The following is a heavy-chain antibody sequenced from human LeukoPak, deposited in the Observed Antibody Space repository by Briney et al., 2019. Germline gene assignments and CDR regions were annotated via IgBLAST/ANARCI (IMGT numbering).Heavy chain of an antibody. D-gene: IGHD5-12*01. Sequence: SDTLSLTCTVSGVSISSIYYDWGWIRRPPGKGLEWIGSIYYSGSTYYNPSLKSRVTISVDTSKNQFSLKLRSVTAADTAVYYCVRLVGGDIDYWGQGTLVTVSS. CDR1: GVSISSIYYD. V-gene: IGHV4-39*01. J-gene: IGHJ4*02. CDR3: VRLVGGDIDY. CDR2: IYYSGST.